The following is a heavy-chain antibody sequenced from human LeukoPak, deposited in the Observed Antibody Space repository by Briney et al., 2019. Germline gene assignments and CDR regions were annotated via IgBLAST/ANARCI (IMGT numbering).Heavy chain of an antibody. CDR3: ARLRVQLWLDESFDYYGMDV. J-gene: IGHJ6*02. D-gene: IGHD5-18*01. CDR1: GFTFSSYA. CDR2: ISYDGSNK. Sequence: GGSLRLSCAASGFTFSSYAKHWVRQAPGKGLEWVAVISYDGSNKYYADSVKGRFTISRDNSKNTLYLQMNSLRAEDTAVYYCARLRVQLWLDESFDYYGMDVWGQGTTVTVSS. V-gene: IGHV3-30-3*01.